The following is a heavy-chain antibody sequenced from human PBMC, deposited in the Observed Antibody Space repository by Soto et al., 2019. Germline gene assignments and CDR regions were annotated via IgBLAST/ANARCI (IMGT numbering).Heavy chain of an antibody. V-gene: IGHV4-59*01. D-gene: IGHD3-16*01. CDR1: GASISSYY. CDR2: IYNSGST. Sequence: ETLSLTCTVSGASISSYYWSWIRQPPGKGLEWIGYIYNSGSTDYNPALKSRVTISGDTSKKRFSLILRSVTAADTAVYYCARGGDPRMYYYGMDVWGQGTTVTVS. CDR3: ARGGDPRMYYYGMDV. J-gene: IGHJ6*02.